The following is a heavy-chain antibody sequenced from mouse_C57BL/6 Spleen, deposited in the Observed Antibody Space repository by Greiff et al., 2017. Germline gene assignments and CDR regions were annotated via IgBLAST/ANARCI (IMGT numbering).Heavy chain of an antibody. D-gene: IGHD4-1*01. V-gene: IGHV5-6*01. CDR3: ARGGLDWDGKYYAMDY. CDR2: ISSGGSYT. CDR1: GFTFSSYG. J-gene: IGHJ4*01. Sequence: EVKLMESGGDLVKPGGSLKLSCAASGFTFSSYGMSWVRQTPDKRLEWVATISSGGSYTYYPDSVKGRFTISRDNAKNTLYLQMRSLKSEDTAMYYCARGGLDWDGKYYAMDYWGQGTSVTVSS.